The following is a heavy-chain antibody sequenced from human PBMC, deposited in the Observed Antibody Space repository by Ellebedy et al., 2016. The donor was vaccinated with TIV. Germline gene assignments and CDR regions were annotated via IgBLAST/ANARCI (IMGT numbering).Heavy chain of an antibody. D-gene: IGHD3-3*01. CDR2: IYYRGST. CDR3: ARGVVYGDD. Sequence: MPSETLSLTCTVSGGSIRSYYWSWIRQPPGKGLEWIGYIYYRGSTNYNPSLKSRVTISVDTSKNQFSLRLSSVTAADTAVYYCARGVVYGDDWGQGTLVTVSS. J-gene: IGHJ4*02. V-gene: IGHV4-59*01. CDR1: GGSIRSYY.